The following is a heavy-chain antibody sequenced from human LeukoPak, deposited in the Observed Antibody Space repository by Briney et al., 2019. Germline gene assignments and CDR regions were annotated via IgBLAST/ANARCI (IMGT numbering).Heavy chain of an antibody. D-gene: IGHD2-15*01. V-gene: IGHV4-59*01. CDR1: GGSISNFY. CDR3: ATHPPRFCSGGTCSDY. Sequence: SETLSLTCTVSGGSISNFYWSWIRQSPGKGPEWIGYIHYSGSTNYNPSLKSRVTISVDTSKNQFSLKLSSVTAADTAVYYCATHPPRFCSGGTCSDYWGQGTLVAVSS. CDR2: IHYSGST. J-gene: IGHJ4*02.